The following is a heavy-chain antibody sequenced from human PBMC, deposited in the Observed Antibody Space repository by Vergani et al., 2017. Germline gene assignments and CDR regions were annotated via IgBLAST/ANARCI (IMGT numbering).Heavy chain of an antibody. CDR2: ISYDGSNK. D-gene: IGHD3-10*01. Sequence: QVQLVESGGGVVQPGRSLRLSCAASGFTFSSYAMHWVRQAPGKGLEWVAVISYDGSNKYYADSVKGRFTISRDKSKNTLYLQMNSLRAEDTAVYYCAKGLLGQGDYWGQGTLVTVSS. V-gene: IGHV3-30-3*01. J-gene: IGHJ4*02. CDR1: GFTFSSYA. CDR3: AKGLLGQGDY.